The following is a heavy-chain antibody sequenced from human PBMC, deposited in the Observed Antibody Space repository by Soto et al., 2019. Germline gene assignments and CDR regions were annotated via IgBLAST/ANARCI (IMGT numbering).Heavy chain of an antibody. V-gene: IGHV5-51*07. J-gene: IGHJ6*02. CDR1: GYSFTSYW. CDR2: IYPGYSDT. Sequence: GESLKISCKCPGYSFTSYWIGWVHHMPGKVLEWMRLIYPGYSDTRYSPSLQGQVTISADKSISTAYLQWSSLKASDTAMYYCARHGGRVLLWFGELSLLGMDVWGQGTTVTVSS. D-gene: IGHD3-10*01. CDR3: ARHGGRVLLWFGELSLLGMDV.